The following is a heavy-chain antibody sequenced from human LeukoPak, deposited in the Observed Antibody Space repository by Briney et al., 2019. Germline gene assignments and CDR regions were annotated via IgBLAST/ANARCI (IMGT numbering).Heavy chain of an antibody. D-gene: IGHD3-10*01. CDR2: SYHGGTT. J-gene: IGHJ4*02. V-gene: IGHV4-4*02. CDR3: AREGPMFDSGSYFKSLVY. CDR1: GGSFSSSAW. Sequence: SETLSLTCAASGGSFSSSAWWSWVRNPPGGGLEWLAESYHGGTTYYNQSLKGRVTISVDTSKNQLSLRMTTLTVADTAVYYCAREGPMFDSGSYFKSLVYWGQGTLVTVSS.